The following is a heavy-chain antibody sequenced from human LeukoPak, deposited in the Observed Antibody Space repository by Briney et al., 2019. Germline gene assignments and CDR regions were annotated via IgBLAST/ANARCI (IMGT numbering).Heavy chain of an antibody. CDR1: GFTLSSNW. Sequence: PGGSLRLSCAASGFTLSSNWMHWVRQAPGEGLVWVSRINNDGSSTSYADSVKGRFTISRDNAKDTLFLQMNSLRAEDTAVYYCVKYSSGWNWGQGTLVTVSS. V-gene: IGHV3-74*01. J-gene: IGHJ4*02. CDR2: INNDGSST. CDR3: VKYSSGWN. D-gene: IGHD6-19*01.